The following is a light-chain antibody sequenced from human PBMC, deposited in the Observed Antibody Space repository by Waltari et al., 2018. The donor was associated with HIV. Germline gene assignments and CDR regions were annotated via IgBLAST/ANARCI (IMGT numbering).Light chain of an antibody. CDR2: GKN. Sequence: SSELTQDPAVSVALGQTVRITCQGDSLTTYSANWYQQKPGQAPLLILYGKNHYRRSGIPARFSGSASRTTASLTITGAQAEDEADYYCDSRDTNNKHHVFGTGT. V-gene: IGLV3-19*01. J-gene: IGLJ1*01. CDR3: DSRDTNNKHHV. CDR1: SLTTYS.